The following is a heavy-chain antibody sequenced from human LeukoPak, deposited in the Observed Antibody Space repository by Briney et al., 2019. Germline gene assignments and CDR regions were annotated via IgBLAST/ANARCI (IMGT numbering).Heavy chain of an antibody. V-gene: IGHV3-11*05. CDR2: ISSSSSYT. CDR3: ARVAYRYGYSGDATGGFDY. Sequence: PGGSLRLSCAASGFTFSDYYMSWIRQAPGKGLEWVSYISSSSSYTNYADSVKGRFTISRDNAKNSLYLQMNSLRAEDTAVYYCARVAYRYGYSGDATGGFDYWGQGTLVTVSS. CDR1: GFTFSDYY. J-gene: IGHJ4*02. D-gene: IGHD5-18*01.